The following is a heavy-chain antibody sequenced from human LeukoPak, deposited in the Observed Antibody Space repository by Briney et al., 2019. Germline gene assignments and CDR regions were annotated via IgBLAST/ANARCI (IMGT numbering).Heavy chain of an antibody. CDR2: IYTSGST. D-gene: IGHD3-3*01. CDR3: ARGQEWLTASEFDY. V-gene: IGHV4-61*02. CDR1: GGSISSGSYY. Sequence: TSQTLSLTCTVSGGSISSGSYYWSWIRQPAGKGLEWIGRIYTSGSTNYNPSLKSRVTISVDTSKNQFSLKLSSVTAADTAVYYCARGQEWLTASEFDYWGQGTLVTVSS. J-gene: IGHJ4*02.